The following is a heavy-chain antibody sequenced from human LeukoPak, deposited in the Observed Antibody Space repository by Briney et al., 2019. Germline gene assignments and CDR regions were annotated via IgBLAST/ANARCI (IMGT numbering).Heavy chain of an antibody. D-gene: IGHD4-17*01. CDR2: ISYDGSNK. CDR3: ARVEDYAYDY. V-gene: IGHV3-30-3*01. Sequence: GRSLRLSCAASGFTFSSYAMHWVRQAPGKGLEWVAVISYDGSNKYYADSVKGRFTISRDNSKNTPYLQMNSLRAEDTAVYYCARVEDYAYDYWGQGTLVTVSS. CDR1: GFTFSSYA. J-gene: IGHJ4*02.